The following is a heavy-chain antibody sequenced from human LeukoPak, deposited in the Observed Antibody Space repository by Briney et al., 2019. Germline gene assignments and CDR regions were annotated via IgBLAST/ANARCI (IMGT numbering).Heavy chain of an antibody. CDR3: ARDHLPFLRMTAVAGTIAFDI. D-gene: IGHD6-19*01. Sequence: ASVKVSCKASGYTFTSHGISWVRQAPGQGLEWMGWISADNGNTNYAQKLQGRVTMTTDTSTSTAYMELRSLRSDDTAVYYSARDHLPFLRMTAVAGTIAFDIWGQGTMVTVSS. J-gene: IGHJ3*02. CDR1: GYTFTSHG. CDR2: ISADNGNT. V-gene: IGHV1-18*01.